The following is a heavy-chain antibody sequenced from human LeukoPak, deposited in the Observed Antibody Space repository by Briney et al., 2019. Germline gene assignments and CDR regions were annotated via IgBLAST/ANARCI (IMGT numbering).Heavy chain of an antibody. CDR3: ARGGRYFDWLSPDWFDP. CDR2: IYYSGST. CDR1: GGSISSYY. Sequence: PSETLSLTCTVSGGSISSYYWSWIRQPPGKGLEWIGYIYYSGSTNYNPSLKSRVTISVDTSKNQFSLKLSSVTAADTAVYYCARGGRYFDWLSPDWFDPWGQGTLVTVSS. V-gene: IGHV4-59*01. D-gene: IGHD3-9*01. J-gene: IGHJ5*02.